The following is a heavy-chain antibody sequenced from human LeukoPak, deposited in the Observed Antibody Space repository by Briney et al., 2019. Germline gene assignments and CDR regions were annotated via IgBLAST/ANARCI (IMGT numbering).Heavy chain of an antibody. CDR1: AGSISSNY. CDR3: ASSALYDYDSSGYCY. CDR2: INSSGST. D-gene: IGHD3-22*01. V-gene: IGHV4-59*08. Sequence: SETLSLTCCASAGSISSNYGSWIRQHPGKGLEGIGYINSSGSTSTNSSLTSRVTISVDTSKNKFSLKLSSVTAADTAVYYCASSALYDYDSSGYCYWGQGTLVTVSS. J-gene: IGHJ4*02.